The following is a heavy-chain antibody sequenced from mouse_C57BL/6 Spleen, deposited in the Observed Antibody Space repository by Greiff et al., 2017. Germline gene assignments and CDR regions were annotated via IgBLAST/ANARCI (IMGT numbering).Heavy chain of an antibody. D-gene: IGHD2-1*01. CDR3: AKGSYYDAMDY. Sequence: VQLMESGPGLVAPSQSLSITCTVSGFSLISYGVSWVRQPPGKGLEWLGVIWGDGSTNYHSAFISRLCISKDNSKSQVFLQLSSLQTDDTATYYCAKGSYYDAMDYWGQGTSVTVSS. J-gene: IGHJ4*01. CDR1: GFSLISYG. V-gene: IGHV2-3*01. CDR2: IWGDGST.